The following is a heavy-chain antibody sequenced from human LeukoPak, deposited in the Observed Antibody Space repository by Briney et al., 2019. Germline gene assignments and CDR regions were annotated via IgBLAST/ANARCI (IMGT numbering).Heavy chain of an antibody. CDR1: GFAFSNYG. V-gene: IGHV3-30*18. Sequence: GRSLRLSCAASGFAFSNYGIHWVRQAPGKGLEWVALISYDGSNKYYADSVKGRFTICRDNSKKTLYLQMNSLRPDDTAVYYCAKGPPWIQLWFFDYWGQGILVTVSS. CDR3: AKGPPWIQLWFFDY. J-gene: IGHJ4*02. D-gene: IGHD5-18*01. CDR2: ISYDGSNK.